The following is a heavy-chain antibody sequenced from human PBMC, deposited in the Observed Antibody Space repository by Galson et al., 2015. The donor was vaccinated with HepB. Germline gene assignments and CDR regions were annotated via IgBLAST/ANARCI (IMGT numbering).Heavy chain of an antibody. CDR1: GFTFSSYS. J-gene: IGHJ4*02. CDR3: ARSHLYYGSGSLDN. D-gene: IGHD3-10*01. CDR2: ISSSSSTI. Sequence: SLRLSCAASGFTFSSYSMNWVRQAPGKGLEWVSYISSSSSTIYYADSVKGRFTISRDNAKNSLYLQMNSLRAEDTAVYYCARSHLYYGSGSLDNWGQGTLVTVSS. V-gene: IGHV3-48*04.